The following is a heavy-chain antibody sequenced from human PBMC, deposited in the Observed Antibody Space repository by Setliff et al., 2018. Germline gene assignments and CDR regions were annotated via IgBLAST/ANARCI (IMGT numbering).Heavy chain of an antibody. CDR2: IYYSGST. J-gene: IGHJ3*02. CDR3: ARHIGEQQLVHGAFDI. Sequence: KSSETLSLTCTVSGGSISSSSYYWGWIRQPPGKGLEWIGSIYYSGSTYYNPSLKSRVTISVDTSKNQFSLKLSSVTAADTAVYYCARHIGEQQLVHGAFDIWGQGTMVTVSS. D-gene: IGHD6-13*01. V-gene: IGHV4-39*01. CDR1: GGSISSSSYY.